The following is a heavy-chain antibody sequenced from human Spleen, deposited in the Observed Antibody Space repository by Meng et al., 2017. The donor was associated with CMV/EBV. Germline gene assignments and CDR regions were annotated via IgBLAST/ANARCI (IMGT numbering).Heavy chain of an antibody. D-gene: IGHD2-2*01. J-gene: IGHJ4*02. Sequence: GESLKISCAASGFTFSSYWMHWVRQAPGKGLVWVSRINSDGSSTSYADSVKGRFTISRDNAKNTLYLQMNSLRAEDTAVYYCARAMWDTTSRLIDYWGQGTLVTVSS. CDR3: ARAMWDTTSRLIDY. V-gene: IGHV3-74*01. CDR1: GFTFSSYW. CDR2: INSDGSST.